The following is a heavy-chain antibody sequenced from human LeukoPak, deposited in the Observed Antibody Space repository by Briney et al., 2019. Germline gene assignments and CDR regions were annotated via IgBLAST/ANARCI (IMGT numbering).Heavy chain of an antibody. D-gene: IGHD2-15*01. CDR3: AIGYCSGGSCYENWFDP. Sequence: KPSETLSLTCTVSGGSISSSSYYWGWIRQPPGKGLEWIGSIYYSGSTYYNPSLKSRVTISVDTSKNQFSLKLSSVTAADTAVYYCAIGYCSGGSCYENWFDPWGQGTLVTVSS. CDR1: GGSISSSSYY. CDR2: IYYSGST. J-gene: IGHJ5*02. V-gene: IGHV4-39*01.